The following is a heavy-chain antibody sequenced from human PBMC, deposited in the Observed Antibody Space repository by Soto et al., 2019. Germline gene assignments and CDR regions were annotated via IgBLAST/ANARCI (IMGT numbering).Heavy chain of an antibody. CDR1: GCPFSNYA. D-gene: IGHD1-26*01. CDR3: AKALVGEVGATDY. CDR2: ITRTDST. V-gene: IGHV3-23*01. J-gene: IGHJ4*02. Sequence: GGSLHLSCPSSGCPFSNYAMSWVRKAPGKGLEWVSAITRTDSTYYAGSVKGRFTISRDNSRNTLYLQMNSLGAEDAALYYCAKALVGEVGATDYWGQGTLVTVSS.